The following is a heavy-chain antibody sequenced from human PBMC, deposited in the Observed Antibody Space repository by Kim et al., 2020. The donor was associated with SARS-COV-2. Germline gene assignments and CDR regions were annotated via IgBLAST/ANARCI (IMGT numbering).Heavy chain of an antibody. Sequence: SVKGRFTISRDNAKNSLYLQMNSLRAEDTAVYYCARKELPYYDSSGYYPDWGQGTLVTVSS. CDR3: ARKELPYYDSSGYYPD. J-gene: IGHJ4*02. D-gene: IGHD3-22*01. V-gene: IGHV3-11*06.